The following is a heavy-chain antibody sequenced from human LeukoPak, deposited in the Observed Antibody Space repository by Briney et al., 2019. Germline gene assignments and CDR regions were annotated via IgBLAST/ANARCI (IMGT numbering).Heavy chain of an antibody. V-gene: IGHV3-9*01. CDR1: GFTFDDYA. D-gene: IGHD3-9*01. Sequence: GGSPRLSCAASGFTFDDYAMHWVRQAPGKGLEWVSGISWNSGSIGYADSVKGRFTISRDNAKNSLYLQMNSLRAEDTALYYCAKDRPRLRYFDWDAFDIWGQGTMVTVSS. CDR3: AKDRPRLRYFDWDAFDI. J-gene: IGHJ3*02. CDR2: ISWNSGSI.